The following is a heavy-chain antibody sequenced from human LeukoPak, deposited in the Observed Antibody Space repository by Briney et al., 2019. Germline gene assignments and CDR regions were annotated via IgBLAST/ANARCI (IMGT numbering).Heavy chain of an antibody. D-gene: IGHD6-13*01. CDR3: ARDYVLQGGIAAAGTVDY. J-gene: IGHJ4*02. Sequence: PGGSLRLSCAASGFTVSSNYMSWVRQAPGKGLEWVSVIYSGGSTYYADSVKGRFTISRDNSKNTLYLQMNSLRAEDTAVYHCARDYVLQGGIAAAGTVDYWGQGTLVTVSS. V-gene: IGHV3-66*01. CDR2: IYSGGST. CDR1: GFTVSSNY.